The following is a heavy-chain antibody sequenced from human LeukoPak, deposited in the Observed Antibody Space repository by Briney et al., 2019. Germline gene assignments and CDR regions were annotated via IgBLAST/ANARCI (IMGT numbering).Heavy chain of an antibody. D-gene: IGHD2-2*01. CDR1: GFTFSTYA. CDR2: ISGSGSST. V-gene: IGHV3-23*01. CDR3: ARQEPTAYVDY. Sequence: GGSLRLSCAASGFTFSTYAMSWVRQAPGKGLEWVSTISGSGSSTYYADSVRGRFTIYRDNPKNTLYLQMNRLRAEDTALYYCARQEPTAYVDYWGQGTLVTVSS. J-gene: IGHJ4*02.